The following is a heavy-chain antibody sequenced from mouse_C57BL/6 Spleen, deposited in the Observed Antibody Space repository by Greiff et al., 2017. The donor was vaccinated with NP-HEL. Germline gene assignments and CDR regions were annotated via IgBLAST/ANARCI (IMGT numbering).Heavy chain of an antibody. J-gene: IGHJ2*01. CDR1: GYAFSSSW. V-gene: IGHV1-82*01. CDR3: ARSITTVAFDY. CDR2: IYPGDGDT. Sequence: VQLQQSGPELVKPGASVKISCKASGYAFSSSWMNWVKHRPGKGLEWIGRIYPGDGDTNYNGKFKGKATLTADKYSSTAYMQLSSLTSEDSAVYFCARSITTVAFDYWGQGTTLTVSS. D-gene: IGHD1-1*01.